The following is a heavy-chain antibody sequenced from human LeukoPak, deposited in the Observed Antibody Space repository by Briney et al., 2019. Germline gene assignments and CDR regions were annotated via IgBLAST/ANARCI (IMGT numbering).Heavy chain of an antibody. CDR3: ARHGELWLPKTYYFDY. J-gene: IGHJ4*02. Sequence: GESLKISCKGPGYSFTSYWISWVRQMPGKGLEWMGRIDPSDSYTNYSPSFQGHVTISADKSISTAYLQWSSLKASDTAMYYCARHGELWLPKTYYFDYWGQGTLVTVSS. D-gene: IGHD5-18*01. CDR2: IDPSDSYT. V-gene: IGHV5-10-1*01. CDR1: GYSFTSYW.